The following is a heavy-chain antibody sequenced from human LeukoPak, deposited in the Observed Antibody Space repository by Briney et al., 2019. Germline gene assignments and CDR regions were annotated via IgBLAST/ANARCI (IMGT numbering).Heavy chain of an antibody. J-gene: IGHJ4*02. Sequence: GGSLRLSCAASGFTFSNYDMHWVRQAPGKGLEWVAVIWYDGSNKYYADSVKGRFAISRDNSKNTLYLQMNNLRAEDTAVYYCAKDSGSYYLDYWGQGPLVTVSS. CDR1: GFTFSNYD. CDR3: AKDSGSYYLDY. V-gene: IGHV3-33*06. D-gene: IGHD1-26*01. CDR2: IWYDGSNK.